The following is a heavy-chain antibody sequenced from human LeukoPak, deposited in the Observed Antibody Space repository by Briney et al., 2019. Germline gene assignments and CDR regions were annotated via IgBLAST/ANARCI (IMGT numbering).Heavy chain of an antibody. CDR3: SRGGYGDYNNWFDP. CDR2: IWYNGSNK. J-gene: IGHJ5*02. Sequence: GRPLRLSCAASGFTFSSFAMHWVRQAPGKGLEWVSDIWYNGSNKYYAESVKGRFTISRDNSENTLYLQMNSLRVEDTAVYYCSRGGYGDYNNWFDPWGQGTLVIVSS. CDR1: GFTFSSFA. V-gene: IGHV3-33*01. D-gene: IGHD4-17*01.